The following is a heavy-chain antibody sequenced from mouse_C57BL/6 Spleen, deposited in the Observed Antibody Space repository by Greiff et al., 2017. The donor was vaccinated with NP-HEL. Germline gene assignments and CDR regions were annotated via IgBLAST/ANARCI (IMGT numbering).Heavy chain of an antibody. J-gene: IGHJ4*01. V-gene: IGHV14-4*01. CDR2: IDPENGDT. CDR1: GFNIKDDY. D-gene: IGHD2-4*01. CDR3: TTYDYGAAMDY. Sequence: EVKLEESGAELVRPGASVKLSCTASGFNIKDDYMHWVKQRPEQGLEWIGWIDPENGDTEYASKFQGKATITADTSSNTAYLQLSSLTSEDTAVYYCTTYDYGAAMDYWGQGTSVTVSS.